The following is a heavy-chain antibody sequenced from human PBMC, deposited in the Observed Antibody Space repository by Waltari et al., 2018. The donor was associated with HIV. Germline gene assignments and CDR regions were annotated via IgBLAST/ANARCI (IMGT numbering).Heavy chain of an antibody. J-gene: IGHJ5*02. Sequence: AASGFTFSSYATHWARQAPGKGLEWVAPISYEGSNKYYADSVKGRFTIARDNSKNTLYLQMNSLRADDTSVYYCARDTGYCSFGSCSYNWLDPWGQGTLVSVSS. CDR3: ARDTGYCSFGSCSYNWLDP. CDR1: GFTFSSYA. V-gene: IGHV3-30*01. D-gene: IGHD2-15*01. CDR2: ISYEGSNK.